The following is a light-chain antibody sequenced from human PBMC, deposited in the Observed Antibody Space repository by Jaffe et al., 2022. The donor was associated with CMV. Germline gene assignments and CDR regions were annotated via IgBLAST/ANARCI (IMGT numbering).Light chain of an antibody. V-gene: IGKV3-15*01. Sequence: EIVLTQSPATLSVSPGERATLSCRASRSVGSNLAWYQQRPGQAPRLLIYGASTRATGVPARFSGSGSGTEFTLTISSLLSEDFVIYYCQQYNNWPPLYTFGPGTKLEIK. J-gene: IGKJ2*01. CDR2: GAS. CDR1: RSVGSN. CDR3: QQYNNWPPLYT.